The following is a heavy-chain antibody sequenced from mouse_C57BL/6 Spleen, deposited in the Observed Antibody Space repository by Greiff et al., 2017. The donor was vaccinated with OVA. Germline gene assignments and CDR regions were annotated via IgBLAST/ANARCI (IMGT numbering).Heavy chain of an antibody. Sequence: QVQLQQSGAELARPGASVKLSCKASGYTFTSYGISWVKQRTGQGLEWIGEIYPRSGNTYYNEKFKGKATLTADKSSSTAYMELRSLTSEESAVYFCASGVYYDYDEGNWFAYWGQGTLVTVSA. CDR2: IYPRSGNT. CDR1: GYTFTSYG. V-gene: IGHV1-81*01. D-gene: IGHD2-4*01. CDR3: ASGVYYDYDEGNWFAY. J-gene: IGHJ3*01.